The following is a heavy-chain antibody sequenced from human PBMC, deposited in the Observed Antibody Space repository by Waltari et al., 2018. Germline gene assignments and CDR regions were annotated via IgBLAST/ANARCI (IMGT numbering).Heavy chain of an antibody. CDR2: LDPKTGDR. CDR1: GYTFTAHF. D-gene: IGHD1-1*01. V-gene: IGHV1-2*02. J-gene: IGHJ4*02. Sequence: QVQLVQSGTEVTKPGASVEVSCQAFGYTFTAHFLHWVRQAPGQGLEWMGWLDPKTGDRNSAPRFQGRVTMTRDTSINTAYLKVTSLKSDDTAVYYCVRDVNDDPRGDYWGQGTLVTVSS. CDR3: VRDVNDDPRGDY.